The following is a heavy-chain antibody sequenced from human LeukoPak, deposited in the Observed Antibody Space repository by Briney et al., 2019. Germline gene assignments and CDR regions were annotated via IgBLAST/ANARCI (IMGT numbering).Heavy chain of an antibody. D-gene: IGHD6-13*01. Sequence: SETLSLTCAVSGYSISSGYYWGWIRQPPGKGLEWIGSIYHSGSTYYNPSLKSRVTISVDTSKNQFSLKLSSVTAADTAVYYCARGRLLCRHGLCIAAAGDDYWGQGTLVTVSS. J-gene: IGHJ4*02. CDR1: GYSISSGYY. CDR3: ARGRLLCRHGLCIAAAGDDY. V-gene: IGHV4-38-2*01. CDR2: IYHSGST.